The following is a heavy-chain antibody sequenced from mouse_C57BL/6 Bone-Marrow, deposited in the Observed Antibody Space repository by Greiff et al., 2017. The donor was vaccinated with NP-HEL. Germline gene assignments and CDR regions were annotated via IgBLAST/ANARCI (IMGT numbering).Heavy chain of an antibody. CDR1: GFSLTSYG. V-gene: IGHV2-2*01. CDR3: ARYGYDGVGYAMDY. J-gene: IGHJ4*01. CDR2: IWSGGST. Sequence: VQGVESGPGLVQPSQSLSITCTVSGFSLTSYGVHWVRQSPGKGLEWLGVIWSGGSTDYNAAFISRLSISKDNSKSQVFFKMNSLQADDTAIYYCARYGYDGVGYAMDYWGQGTSVTVSS. D-gene: IGHD2-2*01.